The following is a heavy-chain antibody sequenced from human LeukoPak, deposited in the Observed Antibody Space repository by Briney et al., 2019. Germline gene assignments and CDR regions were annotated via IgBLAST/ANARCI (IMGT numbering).Heavy chain of an antibody. CDR1: GFSFSSYW. CDR3: ARSSYPYYFDY. Sequence: SGGSLRLSCGAPGFSFSSYWMHWVRHAPGKGLMWFSRVNNDGSSTTYADSVGGRLTISRHNAKHTLYLQMNSLRAEDTAVYYCARSSYPYYFDYWGQGTLVTVSS. V-gene: IGHV3-74*01. J-gene: IGHJ4*02. D-gene: IGHD6-19*01. CDR2: VNNDGSST.